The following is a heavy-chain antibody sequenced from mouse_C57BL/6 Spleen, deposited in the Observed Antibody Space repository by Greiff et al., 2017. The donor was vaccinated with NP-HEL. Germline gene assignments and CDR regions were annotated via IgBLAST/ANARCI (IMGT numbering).Heavy chain of an antibody. V-gene: IGHV1-15*01. Sequence: QVQLQQSGAELVRPGASVTLSCKASGYTFTDYEMHWVKQTPVHGLEWIGAIDPETGGTAYNQKFKGKAILTADKSSSTAYMELRSLTSEDSAVYYCTRQPYGSSPYYFDYWGQGTTLTVSS. D-gene: IGHD1-1*01. CDR1: GYTFTDYE. J-gene: IGHJ2*01. CDR3: TRQPYGSSPYYFDY. CDR2: IDPETGGT.